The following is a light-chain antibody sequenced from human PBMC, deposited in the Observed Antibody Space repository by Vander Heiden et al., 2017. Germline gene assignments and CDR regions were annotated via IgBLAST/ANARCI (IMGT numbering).Light chain of an antibody. V-gene: IGLV1-47*01. Sequence: QSVLTQPPSASGTPGQRVTISCSGSSSNIGSNYVYWYQQLPGTAPKLRIYRNNQRPSGVPDRFSGSKSGTSASLAISGLRSEDEADYYCAAWDDSLSVLVFGGGTKLTVL. J-gene: IGLJ2*01. CDR2: RNN. CDR1: SSNIGSNY. CDR3: AAWDDSLSVLV.